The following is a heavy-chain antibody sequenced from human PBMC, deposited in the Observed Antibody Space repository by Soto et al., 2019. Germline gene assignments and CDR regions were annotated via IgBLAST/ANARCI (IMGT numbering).Heavy chain of an antibody. Sequence: EVQLVESGGGLVQSGGSLRLSCATSGFILSDCAMNWVRQAPGKGLEWVSYISSSSSVIDYADSVKGRFTVSRDNARNSLYLQMNSRRAEDTAVYYCARDLRWGSNWYYYMDVWGKGTTVTVSS. D-gene: IGHD7-27*01. CDR3: ARDLRWGSNWYYYMDV. CDR1: GFILSDCA. J-gene: IGHJ6*03. CDR2: ISSSSSVI. V-gene: IGHV3-48*01.